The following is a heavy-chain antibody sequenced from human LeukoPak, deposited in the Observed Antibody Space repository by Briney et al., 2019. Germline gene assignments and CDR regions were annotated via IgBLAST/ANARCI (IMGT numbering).Heavy chain of an antibody. Sequence: GGSLRLSCAASGFSFSIYGMPGVRQAPGKGREWVAVISYGGSNKYYADSVKGRFTVSRDNPKNTLYLETNSLRTEQTAVYYCAKPASLYCSSNTCHPNAYYHYGFNVWGKGTTVTVSS. V-gene: IGHV3-30*18. J-gene: IGHJ6*04. CDR2: ISYGGSNK. CDR1: GFSFSIYG. CDR3: AKPASLYCSSNTCHPNAYYHYGFNV. D-gene: IGHD2/OR15-2a*01.